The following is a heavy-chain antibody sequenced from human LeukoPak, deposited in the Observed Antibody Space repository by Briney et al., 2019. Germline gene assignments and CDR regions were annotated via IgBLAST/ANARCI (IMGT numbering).Heavy chain of an antibody. CDR1: GFTFSSYA. Sequence: PGRSLRLSCAASGFTFSSYAMHRVRQAPGKGLEWVAVISYDGSNKYYADCVKGRFTISRDNSKNTLYLQMNSLRAEDTAVYYCARVGGGPDYYGMDVWGQGTTVTVSS. J-gene: IGHJ6*02. V-gene: IGHV3-30-3*01. D-gene: IGHD3-10*01. CDR2: ISYDGSNK. CDR3: ARVGGGPDYYGMDV.